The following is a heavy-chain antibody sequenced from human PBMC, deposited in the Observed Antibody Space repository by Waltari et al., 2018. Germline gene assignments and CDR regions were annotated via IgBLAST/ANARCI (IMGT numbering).Heavy chain of an antibody. D-gene: IGHD3-10*01. J-gene: IGHJ6*02. CDR3: ARRFQRPYYYYYGMDV. CDR1: GFVFGNFG. CDR2: SWYDATNK. V-gene: IGHV3-33*01. Sequence: QEQLVESGGDVVEPGTSLTLSCAASGFVFGNFGMHWVRQAPGKGLEWVALSWYDATNKYDVDSVKGRFTVSRDNSKNRLYLEMNDLRHDDTATYYCARRFQRPYYYYYGMDVWGPGTTVTVSS.